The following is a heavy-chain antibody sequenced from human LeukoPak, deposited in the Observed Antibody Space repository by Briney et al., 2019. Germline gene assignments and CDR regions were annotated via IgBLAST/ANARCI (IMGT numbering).Heavy chain of an antibody. V-gene: IGHV1-69*13. CDR1: GGTFSSYA. Sequence: GASVKVSCKASGGTFSSYAISWVRQAPGQGREWMGGIIPIFGTANYAQKFQGRVTITADESTSTAYMELSSLRSEDTAVYYCARGHYYCSSTSCYAEGYYYYMDVWGKGTTVTISS. J-gene: IGHJ6*03. CDR3: ARGHYYCSSTSCYAEGYYYYMDV. D-gene: IGHD2-2*01. CDR2: IIPIFGTA.